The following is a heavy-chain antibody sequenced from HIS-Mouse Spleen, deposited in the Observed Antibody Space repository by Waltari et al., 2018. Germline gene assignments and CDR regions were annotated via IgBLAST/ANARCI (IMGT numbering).Heavy chain of an antibody. J-gene: IGHJ2*01. Sequence: QLQLQESGPGLVKPSETLSLTCTVSGGSISSSSYYWGWIRQPPGKGLGWIGIIYYIGGTYYNPSLKSRVTISVDTSKNQFSLKLSSVTAADTAVYYCAREIPYSSSWYDWYFDLWGRGTLVTVSS. CDR2: IYYIGGT. D-gene: IGHD6-13*01. CDR1: GGSISSSSYY. V-gene: IGHV4-39*07. CDR3: AREIPYSSSWYDWYFDL.